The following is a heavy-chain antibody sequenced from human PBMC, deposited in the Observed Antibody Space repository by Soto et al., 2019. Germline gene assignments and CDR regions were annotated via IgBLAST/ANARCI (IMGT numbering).Heavy chain of an antibody. CDR1: GGSISSSSYY. Sequence: QLQLQESGPGLVKPSETLSLTCTVSGGSISSSSYYWGWIRQPPGKGLEWIGSIYYSGSTYYNPSLKSRVTISVDTSKNQFSLKLSSVTAADTAVYYCASLNCSGGSCYSIDYWGQGTLVTVSS. D-gene: IGHD2-15*01. CDR2: IYYSGST. V-gene: IGHV4-39*01. CDR3: ASLNCSGGSCYSIDY. J-gene: IGHJ4*02.